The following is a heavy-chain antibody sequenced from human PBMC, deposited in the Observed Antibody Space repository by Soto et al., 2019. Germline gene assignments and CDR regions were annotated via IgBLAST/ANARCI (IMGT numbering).Heavy chain of an antibody. CDR2: IKKDGSEK. D-gene: IGHD3-10*01. CDR1: GFTCNNYL. V-gene: IGHV3-7*04. Sequence: WGSLRLSCAASGFTCNNYLMSWVRQAPGKGLEWVANIKKDGSEKYYVDSVKGRFTISRDSTKESLFLQMNSLRVEDTAIYYRARVGRNIYYYGWGNQYIDSYSDYWAKGTLFPVSP. CDR3: ARVGRNIYYYGWGNQYIDSYSDY. J-gene: IGHJ4*01.